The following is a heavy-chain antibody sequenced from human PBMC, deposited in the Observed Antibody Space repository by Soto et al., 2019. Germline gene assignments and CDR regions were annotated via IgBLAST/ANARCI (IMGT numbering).Heavy chain of an antibody. CDR3: AREAFRGAIVVVPAARHWFDP. CDR2: ISSSSSTI. Sequence: GGSLRLSCAASGFTFSSYSMNWVRQAPGKGLEWVSYISSSSSTIYYADSVKGRFTISRDNAKNSLYLQMNSLRAEDTAVYYCAREAFRGAIVVVPAARHWFDPWGQGTLVTVSS. V-gene: IGHV3-48*01. D-gene: IGHD2-2*01. J-gene: IGHJ5*02. CDR1: GFTFSSYS.